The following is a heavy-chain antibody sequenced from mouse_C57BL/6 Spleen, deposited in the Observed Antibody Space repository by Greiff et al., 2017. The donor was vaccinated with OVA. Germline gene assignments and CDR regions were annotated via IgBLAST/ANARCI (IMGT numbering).Heavy chain of an antibody. V-gene: IGHV1-61*01. CDR3: ARTSLYYSNYCQYFDV. CDR1: GYTFTSYW. Sequence: QVQLQQPGAELVRPGSSVKLSCKASGYTFTSYWMDWVKQRPGQGLEWIGNIYPSDSETHYNQKFKDKATLTVDKSSSTAYMQLSSLTSEDSAVYYCARTSLYYSNYCQYFDVWGTGTTVTVSS. D-gene: IGHD2-5*01. CDR2: IYPSDSET. J-gene: IGHJ1*03.